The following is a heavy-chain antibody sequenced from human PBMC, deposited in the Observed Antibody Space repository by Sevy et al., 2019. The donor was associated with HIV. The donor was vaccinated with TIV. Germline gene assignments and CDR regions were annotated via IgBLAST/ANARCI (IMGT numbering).Heavy chain of an antibody. V-gene: IGHV1-18*01. D-gene: IGHD6-13*01. Sequence: ASVKVSCKASGYTFTSYGISWVRQAPGQGLEWMGWISAYNGNTNYAQKLQGRVTMTTDTSTSTAYMELRSLRSDDTAVYYCARDISSSWYGDYYYYYYGMDVWGQRTTVTVSS. CDR1: GYTFTSYG. CDR2: ISAYNGNT. CDR3: ARDISSSWYGDYYYYYYGMDV. J-gene: IGHJ6*02.